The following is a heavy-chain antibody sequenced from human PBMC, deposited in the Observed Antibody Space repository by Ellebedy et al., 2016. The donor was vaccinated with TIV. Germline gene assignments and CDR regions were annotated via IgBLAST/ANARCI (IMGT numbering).Heavy chain of an antibody. Sequence: ASVKVSXKASGYTFTFHGINWVRQATGQGLEWMGWISGFSTNTIYAQRLQGRVTMTTDTSTGTAYMELRSLGSDDTAVYYCARDLTGTLDRSWNDAFDIWGQGTVVTVSS. CDR3: ARDLTGTLDRSWNDAFDI. J-gene: IGHJ3*02. CDR1: GYTFTFHG. D-gene: IGHD1-14*01. V-gene: IGHV1-18*01. CDR2: ISGFSTNT.